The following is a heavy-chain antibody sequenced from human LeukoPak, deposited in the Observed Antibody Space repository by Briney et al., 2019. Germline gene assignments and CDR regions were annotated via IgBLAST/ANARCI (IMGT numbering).Heavy chain of an antibody. CDR3: ARAYYDFWSGYIGPLGY. Sequence: GASVKVSCKASGYTFTGYYMHRVRQAPGQGLEWMGWINPNSGGTNYAQKFQGRVTMTRDTSISTAYMELSRLRSDDTAVYYCARAYYDFWSGYIGPLGYWGQGTLVAVSS. V-gene: IGHV1-2*02. CDR2: INPNSGGT. D-gene: IGHD3-3*01. CDR1: GYTFTGYY. J-gene: IGHJ4*02.